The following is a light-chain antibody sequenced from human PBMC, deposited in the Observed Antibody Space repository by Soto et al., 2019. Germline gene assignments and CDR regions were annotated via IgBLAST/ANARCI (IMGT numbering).Light chain of an antibody. Sequence: QSALTQPASVSGSPGQSITISCSGTSRDVGAYNLVSWYQQHPGTAPKLIIYEVSNRPSGISPRFSGSRSGNTASLTISGLQPEDEGDYYCSSYTARSTLVFGRGTKLTVL. V-gene: IGLV2-14*01. CDR2: EVS. J-gene: IGLJ3*02. CDR1: SRDVGAYNL. CDR3: SSYTARSTLV.